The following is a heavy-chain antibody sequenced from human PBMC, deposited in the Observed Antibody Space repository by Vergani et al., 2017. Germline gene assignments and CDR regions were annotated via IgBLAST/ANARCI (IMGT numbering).Heavy chain of an antibody. CDR1: GGTFSSYT. Sequence: QVQLVQSGAEVKKPGSSVKVSCKASGGTFSSYTISWVRKAPGQGLEWMGRIIPIRGIANYAPKFQGRVTITADKSTSTAYMGLSSLRSEDTAVYYCSKDRGGDIVVVPAAYYYYYMDVWGKGTTVTVSS. J-gene: IGHJ6*03. CDR3: SKDRGGDIVVVPAAYYYYYMDV. CDR2: IIPIRGIA. D-gene: IGHD2-2*01. V-gene: IGHV1-69*08.